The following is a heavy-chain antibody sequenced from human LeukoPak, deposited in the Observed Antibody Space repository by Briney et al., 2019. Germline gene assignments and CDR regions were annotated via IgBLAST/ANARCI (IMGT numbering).Heavy chain of an antibody. CDR1: GGSISSGGYY. Sequence: SQTLSLTCTASGGSISSGGYYWSWIRQPPGKGLEWIGYIYHSGSTYYNPSLKSRATISVDRSKNQFSLKLSSVTAADTAVYYCARSNSKDRFDPWGQGTLVTVSS. J-gene: IGHJ5*02. CDR2: IYHSGST. V-gene: IGHV4-30-2*01. CDR3: ARSNSKDRFDP. D-gene: IGHD4-11*01.